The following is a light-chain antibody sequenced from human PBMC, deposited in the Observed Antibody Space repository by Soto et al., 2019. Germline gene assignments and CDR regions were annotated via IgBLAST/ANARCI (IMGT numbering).Light chain of an antibody. J-gene: IGKJ1*01. CDR3: QQYDTSWT. V-gene: IGKV3-20*01. CDR2: GAA. CDR1: QSVSGSY. Sequence: EVVLTQSPGTLSLSPGERATLSCRASQSVSGSYLAWYQQKPGQAPRLLIYGAANRATGIPDRFSGSESGTDFTLTITRLEPEDFAVYYCQQYDTSWTFGQGTKVDNK.